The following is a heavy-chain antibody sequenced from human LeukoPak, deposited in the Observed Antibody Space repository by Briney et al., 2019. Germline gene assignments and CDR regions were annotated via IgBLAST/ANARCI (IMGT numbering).Heavy chain of an antibody. Sequence: PGGSLRLSCAASGFTFSSSEMNWVRQAPGKGLEWVPYIRSSDSTIYYADAVNGRFTISRHNAKNQLYLQMNSVRAEDTAVYYFARVSLVGGMEVCGQGRTVTVSS. CDR3: ARVSLVGGMEV. CDR2: IRSSDSTI. V-gene: IGHV3-48*03. J-gene: IGHJ6*02. D-gene: IGHD6-6*01. CDR1: GFTFSSSE.